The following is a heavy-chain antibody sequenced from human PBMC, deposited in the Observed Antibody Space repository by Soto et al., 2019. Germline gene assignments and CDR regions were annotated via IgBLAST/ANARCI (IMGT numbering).Heavy chain of an antibody. CDR2: INPGGDSA. V-gene: IGHV1-46*01. J-gene: IGHJ4*02. D-gene: IGHD6-19*01. CDR1: GYTFTNYY. Sequence: QVQLVQSGAEVKKPGASVKISCKASGYTFTNYYMHWVRQAPGQGLEWLGVINPGGDSAGYAQKFKGRVSMTRDTPTNTVYMEVSSLRSEDTAVYYCARVGSSEIVAATDYFDHWGQGTLVTVSS. CDR3: ARVGSSEIVAATDYFDH.